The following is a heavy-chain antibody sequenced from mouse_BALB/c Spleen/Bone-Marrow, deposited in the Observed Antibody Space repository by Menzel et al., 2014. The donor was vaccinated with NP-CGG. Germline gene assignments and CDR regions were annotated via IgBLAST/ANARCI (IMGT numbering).Heavy chain of an antibody. J-gene: IGHJ1*01. V-gene: IGHV5-12-1*01. CDR1: GFAFSSYD. D-gene: IGHD1-2*01. CDR3: ARQGYGYVDFDV. Sequence: DVKLVESGGGLVKPGGSLKLSCAASGFAFSSYDMSWVRQTPEKRLEWVAYISSGGGSTYYPDTVKGRFTISRVNAKNTLYLQMSSLKSEDTAMYYCARQGYGYVDFDVWGAGTTVTVSS. CDR2: ISSGGGST.